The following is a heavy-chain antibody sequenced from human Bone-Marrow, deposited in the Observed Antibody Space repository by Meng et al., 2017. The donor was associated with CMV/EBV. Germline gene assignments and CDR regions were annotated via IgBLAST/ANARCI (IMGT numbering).Heavy chain of an antibody. J-gene: IGHJ3*02. Sequence: GESLKISCATSGLTFSSYWMHCVRQAAGKGLVWVSRFNTDGSTTAYAASVKGRFTISRDNAKNTLYLQMNSLRAEDTAVYYCAKGGSRITMIVVVMDDAFDIWGQGTMVTVSS. CDR1: GLTFSSYW. V-gene: IGHV3-74*01. CDR2: FNTDGSTT. CDR3: AKGGSRITMIVVVMDDAFDI. D-gene: IGHD3-22*01.